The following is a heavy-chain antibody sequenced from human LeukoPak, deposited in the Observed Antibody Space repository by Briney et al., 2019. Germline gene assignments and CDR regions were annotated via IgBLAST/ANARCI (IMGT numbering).Heavy chain of an antibody. CDR1: GYTFTGYY. D-gene: IGHD4-17*01. Sequence: ASVKVSCKASGYTFTGYYMHWVRQAPGQGLELMGWINPNSGGTNCAQKFQGWVTMTRDTSISTAYMELSRLRSDDTAVYYCARDADDYGDYVNAFDIWGQGTMVTVSS. CDR2: INPNSGGT. J-gene: IGHJ3*02. V-gene: IGHV1-2*04. CDR3: ARDADDYGDYVNAFDI.